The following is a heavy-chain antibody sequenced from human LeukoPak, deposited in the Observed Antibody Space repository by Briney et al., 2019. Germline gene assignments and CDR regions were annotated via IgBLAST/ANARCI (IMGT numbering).Heavy chain of an antibody. CDR3: AGGTGMDV. Sequence: GGSLRLSCAASGVTFSSYWMNWVRQAPGKGLEWVANIKEDGSARYYVDFVKGRFSISRDNVKKSVYLQMNSLGADDTAVYYCAGGTGMDVWGQGTPVTVSS. J-gene: IGHJ6*02. D-gene: IGHD1-1*01. V-gene: IGHV3-7*05. CDR2: IKEDGSAR. CDR1: GVTFSSYW.